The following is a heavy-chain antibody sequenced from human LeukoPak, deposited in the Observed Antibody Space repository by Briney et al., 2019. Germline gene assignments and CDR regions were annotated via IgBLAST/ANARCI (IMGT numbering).Heavy chain of an antibody. CDR3: AKYAPIAAAGTSPIDY. Sequence: GGSLRLSCAASGFTFSSYGMHWVRQAPGKGLEWVAFIRCDGSNKYYADSVKGRFTISRDNSKNTLYLQMNSLRAEDTAVYYCAKYAPIAAAGTSPIDYWGQGTLVTVSS. CDR1: GFTFSSYG. J-gene: IGHJ4*02. CDR2: IRCDGSNK. V-gene: IGHV3-30*02. D-gene: IGHD6-13*01.